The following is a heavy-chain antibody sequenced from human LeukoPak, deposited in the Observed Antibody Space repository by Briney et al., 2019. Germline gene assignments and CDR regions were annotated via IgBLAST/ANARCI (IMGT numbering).Heavy chain of an antibody. J-gene: IGHJ5*02. D-gene: IGHD3-22*01. CDR3: AKDRYYDSSGYYSWTGFDP. V-gene: IGHV3-23*01. CDR2: ISGSGGST. Sequence: GGSLRLSCAASGFTFSSYAMSWVRQAPGKGLEWVPAISGSGGSTYYADSVKGRFTISRDNSKNTLYLQMNSLRAEDTAVYYCAKDRYYDSSGYYSWTGFDPWGQGTLVTVSS. CDR1: GFTFSSYA.